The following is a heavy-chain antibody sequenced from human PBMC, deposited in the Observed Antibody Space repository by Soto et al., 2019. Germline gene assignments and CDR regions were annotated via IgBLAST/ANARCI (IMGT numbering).Heavy chain of an antibody. CDR1: GGTFSSYA. CDR2: IIPIFGTA. Sequence: QVQLVQSGAEVKKPGSSVKVSCKASGGTFSSYAISWVRQAPGQGLEWMGGIIPIFGTANYAQKFQGRVTTTADDTTGTAYMELSSLRSEDTAVYYCERDGLDYAQRFHYNWFDPWGQGTLVTVSS. CDR3: ERDGLDYAQRFHYNWFDP. V-gene: IGHV1-69*12. D-gene: IGHD4-17*01. J-gene: IGHJ5*02.